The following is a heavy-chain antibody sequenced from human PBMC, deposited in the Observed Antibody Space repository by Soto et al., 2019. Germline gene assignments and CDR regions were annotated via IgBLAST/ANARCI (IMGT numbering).Heavy chain of an antibody. Sequence: ASVKVSCKASGYTFTGYYMHWVRQAPGQGLEWMGWINPNSGGTNYAQKFQGWVTMTRDTSISTAYMELSRLRSDDTAVYYCARGGYSSGWFPHYGMDVWGQGTTVTVSS. CDR2: INPNSGGT. V-gene: IGHV1-2*04. CDR1: GYTFTGYY. CDR3: ARGGYSSGWFPHYGMDV. J-gene: IGHJ6*02. D-gene: IGHD6-19*01.